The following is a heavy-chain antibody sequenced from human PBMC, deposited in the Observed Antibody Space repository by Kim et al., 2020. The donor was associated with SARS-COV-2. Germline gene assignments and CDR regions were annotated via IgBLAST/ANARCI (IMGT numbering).Heavy chain of an antibody. CDR3: TRGDYDILTGYSPPDY. Sequence: GGSLRLSCTASGFTFGDYAMSWFRQAPGKGLEWVGFIRSKAYGGTTEYAASVKGRFTISRDDSKSIAYLQMNSLKTEDTAVYYCTRGDYDILTGYSPPDYWGLGTLVTVSS. V-gene: IGHV3-49*03. CDR2: IRSKAYGGTT. J-gene: IGHJ4*02. CDR1: GFTFGDYA. D-gene: IGHD3-9*01.